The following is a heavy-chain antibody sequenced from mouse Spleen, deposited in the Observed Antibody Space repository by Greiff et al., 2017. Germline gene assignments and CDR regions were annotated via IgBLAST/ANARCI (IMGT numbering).Heavy chain of an antibody. Sequence: VQRVESGPGLVQPSQSLSITCTVSGFSLTSYGVHWVRQSPGKGLEWLGVIWSGGSTDYNAAFISRLSISKDNSKSQVFFKMNSLQANDTAIYYCASSTMITGLDYWGQGTTLTVSS. J-gene: IGHJ2*01. CDR3: ASSTMITGLDY. D-gene: IGHD2-4*01. CDR2: IWSGGST. V-gene: IGHV2-2*02. CDR1: GFSLTSYG.